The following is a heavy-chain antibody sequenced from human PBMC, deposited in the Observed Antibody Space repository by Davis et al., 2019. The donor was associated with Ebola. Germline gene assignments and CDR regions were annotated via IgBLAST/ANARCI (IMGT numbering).Heavy chain of an antibody. CDR3: AKGGDATMIVVVMPYFDY. Sequence: GESLKISCAASGFTFSSYAMTWVRQAPGKGLEWVSGTSSTGGTTYYADSVKGRFTISRDNSKNTLYLQMNSLRAEDTAVYYCAKGGDATMIVVVMPYFDYWGQGTLVTVSS. CDR2: TSSTGGTT. V-gene: IGHV3-23*01. D-gene: IGHD3-22*01. CDR1: GFTFSSYA. J-gene: IGHJ4*02.